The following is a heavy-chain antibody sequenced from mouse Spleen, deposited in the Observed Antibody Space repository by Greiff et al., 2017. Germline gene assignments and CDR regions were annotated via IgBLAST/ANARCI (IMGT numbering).Heavy chain of an antibody. J-gene: IGHJ4*01. CDR3: AREGDYYSNYAAMDY. Sequence: QVQLQQPGAELVRPGSSVKLSCKASGYTFTSYWMHWVKQRPIQGLEWIGNIDPSDSETHYNQKFKDKATLTVDKSSSTAYMQLSSLTSEDSAVYYCAREGDYYSNYAAMDYWGQGTSVTVSS. CDR2: IDPSDSET. D-gene: IGHD2-5*01. CDR1: GYTFTSYW. V-gene: IGHV1-52*01.